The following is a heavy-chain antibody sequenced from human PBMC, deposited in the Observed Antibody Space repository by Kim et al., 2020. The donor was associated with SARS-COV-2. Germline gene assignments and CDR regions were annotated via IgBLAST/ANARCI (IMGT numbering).Heavy chain of an antibody. D-gene: IGHD3-10*01. V-gene: IGHV4-59*01. J-gene: IGHJ4*02. Sequence: SETLSLTCTVSGGSISSYYWSWIRQPPGKGLEWIGYIYYSGSTNYNPSLKSRVTISVDTSKNQFSLKLSSVTAADTAVYYCAREGWFGYQYFDYWGQGTLVTVSS. CDR1: GGSISSYY. CDR3: AREGWFGYQYFDY. CDR2: IYYSGST.